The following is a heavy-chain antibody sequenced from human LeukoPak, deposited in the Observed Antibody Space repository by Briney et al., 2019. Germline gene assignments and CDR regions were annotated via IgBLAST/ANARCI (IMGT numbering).Heavy chain of an antibody. D-gene: IGHD2-21*01. V-gene: IGHV3-30*02. J-gene: IGHJ3*02. CDR2: IWYGGSNK. CDR3: AKDDFYDAFDI. CDR1: GFTFSSYG. Sequence: GGSLRLSCAASGFTFSSYGMHWVRQAPGKGLEWVAVIWYGGSNKYYADSVKGRFTISRDNSKNTLYLQMNSLRAEDTAVYYCAKDDFYDAFDIWGQGTMVTVSS.